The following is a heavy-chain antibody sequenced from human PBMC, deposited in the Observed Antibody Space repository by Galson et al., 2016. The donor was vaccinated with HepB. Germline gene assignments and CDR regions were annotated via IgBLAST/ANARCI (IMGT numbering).Heavy chain of an antibody. V-gene: IGHV3-72*01. Sequence: SLRLSCAASGLTFSDHYLHWVRQAPGKGLEWVGRSRNRANSYTTEYAASVEGRFTISRDNSRNSLYLQMNNLKSEDTAVYYCASYYGDYSSSAFDPWGQGTMVTVSS. D-gene: IGHD4-17*01. CDR1: GLTFSDHY. J-gene: IGHJ3*01. CDR3: ASYYGDYSSSAFDP. CDR2: SRNRANSYTT.